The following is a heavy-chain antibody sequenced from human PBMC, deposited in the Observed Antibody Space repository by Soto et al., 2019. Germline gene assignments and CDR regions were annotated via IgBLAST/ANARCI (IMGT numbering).Heavy chain of an antibody. CDR2: IIPLFGTA. CDR3: ARDGTLYDSSGFYYLY. V-gene: IGHV1-69*01. CDR1: GGTFSNSA. Sequence: QVQLVQSGAEVKKPGSPVKVSCKASGGTFSNSALSWVRQAPGQGLEWMGGIIPLFGTANYAQKFQGRVTITADESTGTAYMELSSLRSEDTAVYYCARDGTLYDSSGFYYLYWGQGTLVTVSS. D-gene: IGHD3-22*01. J-gene: IGHJ4*02.